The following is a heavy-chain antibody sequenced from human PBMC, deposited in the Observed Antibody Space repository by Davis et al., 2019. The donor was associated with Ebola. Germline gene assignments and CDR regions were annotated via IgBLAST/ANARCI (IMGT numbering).Heavy chain of an antibody. J-gene: IGHJ6*03. Sequence: PSETLSLTCAISGDSVSSGGWNWIRQSPSSGLDWLGRTYYNSKWYNDYAVSVKSRITINPDTSKNQFSLQLNSVTPEDTALYYCARGWLRAGMDVWGEGTAVTVSS. CDR1: GDSVSSGG. CDR2: TYYNSKWYN. D-gene: IGHD5-18*01. V-gene: IGHV6-1*01. CDR3: ARGWLRAGMDV.